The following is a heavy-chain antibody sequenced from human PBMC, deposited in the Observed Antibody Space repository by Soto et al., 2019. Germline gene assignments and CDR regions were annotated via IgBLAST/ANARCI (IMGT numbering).Heavy chain of an antibody. CDR1: GYSFTSYW. D-gene: IGHD4-17*01. J-gene: IGHJ4*02. CDR3: ARLEGTTVAHRTTDY. Sequence: GESLKISCKGSGYSFTSYWIGWVRQMPGKGLEWMGIIYPGDSDTRYSPSFQGQVTISADKSISTAYLQWSSLKASDTAMYYCARLEGTTVAHRTTDYWGQGTLVTVSS. CDR2: IYPGDSDT. V-gene: IGHV5-51*01.